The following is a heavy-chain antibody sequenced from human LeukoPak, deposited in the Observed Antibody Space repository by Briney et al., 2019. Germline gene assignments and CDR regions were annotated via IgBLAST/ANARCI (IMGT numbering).Heavy chain of an antibody. Sequence: GGTLRLSCEVSGFTFSSNAMHWVRQAPGKGLEWVAVISYDGSNKNFADSVKGRFTVSRDNSKHTLYLHMNSLRSDDTAMYYCATGGKFDFWSGYHIDNWGQGTLVTVSS. CDR2: ISYDGSNK. V-gene: IGHV3-30*04. CDR1: GFTFSSNA. CDR3: ATGGKFDFWSGYHIDN. J-gene: IGHJ4*02. D-gene: IGHD3-3*01.